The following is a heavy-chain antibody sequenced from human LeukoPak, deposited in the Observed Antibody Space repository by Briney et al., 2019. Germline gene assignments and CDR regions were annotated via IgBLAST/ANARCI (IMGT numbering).Heavy chain of an antibody. CDR1: GGSFSGYY. Sequence: SETLSLTCAVYGGSFSGYYWSWIRQPPGKGLEWIGYVYYSGSTNYNPSLRSRVTISVDTSKNQFSLKLSSVTAADTAVYYCARVGYFASGNFYNDRGGFDYWGQGTLVTVSS. J-gene: IGHJ4*02. CDR3: ARVGYFASGNFYNDRGGFDY. V-gene: IGHV4-59*01. CDR2: VYYSGST. D-gene: IGHD3-10*01.